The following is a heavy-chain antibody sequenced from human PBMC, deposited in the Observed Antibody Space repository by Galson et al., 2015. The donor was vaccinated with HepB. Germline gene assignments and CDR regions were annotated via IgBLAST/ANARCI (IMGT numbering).Heavy chain of an antibody. Sequence: SLRLSCATSGFTFTNYAMSWVRQAPGKGLEWVSSITISGGSTYYADSVKGRFTISRDNSKNTLYLQMNGLRAEDTAIYYCCLYGDYRRAHAFDIWGQGTMVTVSS. CDR3: CLYGDYRRAHAFDI. J-gene: IGHJ3*02. CDR2: ITISGGST. V-gene: IGHV3-23*01. D-gene: IGHD4-17*01. CDR1: GFTFTNYA.